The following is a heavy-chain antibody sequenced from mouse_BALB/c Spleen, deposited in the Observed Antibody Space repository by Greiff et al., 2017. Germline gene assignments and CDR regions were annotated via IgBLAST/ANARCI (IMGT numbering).Heavy chain of an antibody. Sequence: EVMLVESGGGLVKPGGSLKLSCAASGFTFSSYAMSWVRQTPEKRLEWVASISSGGSTYYPDSVKGRFTISRDNARNILYLQMSSLRSEDTAMYYCARGRDGLFDYWGQGTTLTVSS. J-gene: IGHJ2*01. V-gene: IGHV5-6-5*01. CDR2: ISSGGST. D-gene: IGHD1-2*01. CDR1: GFTFSSYA. CDR3: ARGRDGLFDY.